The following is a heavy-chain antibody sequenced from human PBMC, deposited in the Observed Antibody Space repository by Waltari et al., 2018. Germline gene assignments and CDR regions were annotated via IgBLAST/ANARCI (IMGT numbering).Heavy chain of an antibody. J-gene: IGHJ6*02. V-gene: IGHV4-34*01. CDR1: GGSFSGYY. CDR3: ARGHWNNVVVPAATEDHYYYDGMDV. D-gene: IGHD2-2*01. Sequence: QVQLQQWGAGLLKPSETLSLTCAVYGGSFSGYYWSWFRQPPRKGLEWIGEINHSGSTDSNTYHESRVKRSVDTSKDQVSQTLSSVTAADTAVDYCARGHWNNVVVPAATEDHYYYDGMDVWGQGTTVTVSS. CDR2: INHSGST.